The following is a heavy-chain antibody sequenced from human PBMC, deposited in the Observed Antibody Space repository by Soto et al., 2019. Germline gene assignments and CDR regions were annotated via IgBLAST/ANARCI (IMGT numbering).Heavy chain of an antibody. V-gene: IGHV1-69*01. CDR3: ARDRKRYYYGSGRSYPPSYYYYGMDV. Sequence: QVQLVQSGAEVKKPGSSVKVSCRASGGTFSSYAISWVRQAPGQGLEWMGGIIAIFGTANYAQKFQGRVTFTADESTSTAYMELSSLRSEDTAVYYCARDRKRYYYGSGRSYPPSYYYYGMDVWGQGTTVTVSS. CDR2: IIAIFGTA. J-gene: IGHJ6*02. D-gene: IGHD3-10*01. CDR1: GGTFSSYA.